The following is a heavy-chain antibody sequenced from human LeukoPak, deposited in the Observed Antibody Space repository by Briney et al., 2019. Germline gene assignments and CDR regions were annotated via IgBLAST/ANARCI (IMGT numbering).Heavy chain of an antibody. CDR2: INHSGST. V-gene: IGHV4-34*01. Sequence: TSETLSLTCAVYGGSFSGYYWSWIRQPPGKGLEWIGEINHSGSTNYNPSLKSRVTISVDTSKNQFSLKLSSVTAADTAVYYCVGYCSSTSCYADAFDIWGQGTMVTVSS. CDR3: VGYCSSTSCYADAFDI. D-gene: IGHD2-2*01. J-gene: IGHJ3*02. CDR1: GGSFSGYY.